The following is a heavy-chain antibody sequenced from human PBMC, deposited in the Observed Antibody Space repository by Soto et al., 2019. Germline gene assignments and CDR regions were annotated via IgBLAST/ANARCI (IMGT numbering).Heavy chain of an antibody. V-gene: IGHV4-39*01. CDR3: ARYIAYNMLAH. Sequence: PSETLSLTCTVSGGPISGGSDYWGWIRQPPGKGLEWIGSIYSGGGTHYNPSLKSRVTISIDTSKNQFSLKLSSVTAADTAVFYCARYIAYNMLAHWGPGTLVTVSS. D-gene: IGHD1-20*01. CDR2: IYSGGGT. J-gene: IGHJ4*02. CDR1: GGPISGGSDY.